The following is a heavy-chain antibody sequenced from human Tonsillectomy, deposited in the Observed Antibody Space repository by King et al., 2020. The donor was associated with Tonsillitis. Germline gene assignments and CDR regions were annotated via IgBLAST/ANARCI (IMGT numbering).Heavy chain of an antibody. J-gene: IGHJ4*02. CDR3: AKRICSTICKARAFDY. CDR2: IRYDGSDE. Sequence: VQLVESGGGVVQPGGSLRLSCAASGFTFSTYGMHWVRQTPGKGLEWVSFIRYDGSDEYYADSVKGRFTIARDNSKNTLYLQMNSLRTEDTAVYYCAKRICSTICKARAFDYWGQGTLVTVSS. D-gene: IGHD2-2*01. CDR1: GFTFSTYG. V-gene: IGHV3-30*02.